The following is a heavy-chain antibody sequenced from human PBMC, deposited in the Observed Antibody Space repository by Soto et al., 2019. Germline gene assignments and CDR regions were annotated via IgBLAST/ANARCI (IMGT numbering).Heavy chain of an antibody. CDR1: GDSVSSNSAA. CDR2: TYYRSKWYN. D-gene: IGHD6-13*01. V-gene: IGHV6-1*01. J-gene: IGHJ4*02. Sequence: PSQTLSLTCAIPGDSVSSNSAAWNWIRQSPSRGLECLGGTYYRSKWYNDYAISVKSRITISPDTSKNQFSLQMNSLRSDDTAIYYCVRDLGQQAYSFEYWGQGTVVTVSS. CDR3: VRDLGQQAYSFEY.